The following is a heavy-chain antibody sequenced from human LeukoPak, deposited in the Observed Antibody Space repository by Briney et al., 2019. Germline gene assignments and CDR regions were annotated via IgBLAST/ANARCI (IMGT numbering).Heavy chain of an antibody. D-gene: IGHD6-6*01. CDR2: IIPIFGTA. Sequence: SVKVSCKASGGTFSSYAISWVRQAPGQGLEWMGRIIPIFGTANYAQKFQGRVTITADKSTSTAYMELSSLRPEDTAVYYCARMYSSSPYYFDYWGQGTLVTVSS. V-gene: IGHV1-69*06. J-gene: IGHJ4*02. CDR1: GGTFSSYA. CDR3: ARMYSSSPYYFDY.